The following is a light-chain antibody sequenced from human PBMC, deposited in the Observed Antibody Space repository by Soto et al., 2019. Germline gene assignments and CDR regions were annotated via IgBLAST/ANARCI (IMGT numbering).Light chain of an antibody. Sequence: SALTQPPSVSGAPGQRVTISCTGSSSNIGAGYDVHWYQQLPGTAPKLLIYGDTNRPSGVPDRFSGSKSGTSASLAITGLQAEDEADYYCQSYDSALSVYVVFGGGTKLTVL. CDR2: GDT. V-gene: IGLV1-40*01. CDR1: SSNIGAGYD. J-gene: IGLJ2*01. CDR3: QSYDSALSVYVV.